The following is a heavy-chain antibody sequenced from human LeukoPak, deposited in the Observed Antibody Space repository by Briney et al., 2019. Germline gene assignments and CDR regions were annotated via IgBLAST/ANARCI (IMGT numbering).Heavy chain of an antibody. J-gene: IGHJ4*02. CDR2: ISGSGGST. Sequence: GGSLRLSCAASGFTFSSYAMSWVRQAPGKGLEWVSAISGSGGSTYYADSVKGRFTISRDNSENTLYLHMNSLRAEDTAVYYCANGGGYCSSNSCRPFDYWGQGTLVTVSS. CDR1: GFTFSSYA. D-gene: IGHD2-2*01. V-gene: IGHV3-23*01. CDR3: ANGGGYCSSNSCRPFDY.